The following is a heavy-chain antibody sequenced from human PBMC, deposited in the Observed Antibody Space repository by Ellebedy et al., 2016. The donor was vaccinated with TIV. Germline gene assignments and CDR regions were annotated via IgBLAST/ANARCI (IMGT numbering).Heavy chain of an antibody. CDR1: GFTFSSYS. CDR2: IGSSSNTI. V-gene: IGHV3-48*02. J-gene: IGHJ3*02. CDR3: ARYSPQSIAAVSAFDI. Sequence: PGGSLRLSCAASGFTFSSYSMNWVRQAPGKGLEWISYIGSSSNTIYYAGSVKGRFTISRDNAKNSLYLQMNSLREEDTAVYYCARYSPQSIAAVSAFDIWGQGTMVTVSS. D-gene: IGHD6-13*01.